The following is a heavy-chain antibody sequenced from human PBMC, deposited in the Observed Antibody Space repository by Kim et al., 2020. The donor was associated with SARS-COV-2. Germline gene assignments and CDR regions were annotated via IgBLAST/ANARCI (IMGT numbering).Heavy chain of an antibody. CDR3: TRHPIQLWLPYYYGMDV. Sequence: VKGRFTISRDDSKNTAYLQMNSLKTEDTAVYYCTRHPIQLWLPYYYGMDVWGQGTTVTVSS. V-gene: IGHV3-73*01. J-gene: IGHJ6*02. D-gene: IGHD5-18*01.